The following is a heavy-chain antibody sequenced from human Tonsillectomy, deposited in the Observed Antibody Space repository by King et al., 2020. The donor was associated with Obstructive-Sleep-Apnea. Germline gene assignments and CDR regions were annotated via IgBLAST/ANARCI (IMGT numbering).Heavy chain of an antibody. V-gene: IGHV3-33*06. CDR2: IWHDENRK. CDR3: VKVKFEGSYRLDYFDY. Sequence: VQLVESGGGVVQPGRSLRLSCAASGFSFRNYDMHWVRQAPGKGLEWVAVIWHDENRKTYADSVKDRFTISRDNSRNTLYLQMKSLTVEDTAVYYCVKVKFEGSYRLDYFDYWGQGTLVTVST. D-gene: IGHD3-16*02. J-gene: IGHJ4*02. CDR1: GFSFRNYD.